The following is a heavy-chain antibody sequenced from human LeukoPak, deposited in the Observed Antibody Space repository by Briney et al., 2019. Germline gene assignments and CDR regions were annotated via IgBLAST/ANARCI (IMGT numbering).Heavy chain of an antibody. Sequence: GRSLRLSCAASGLTFSSYGMHWVRQAPGKGLEWVAVIWYDGSNKYYADSVKGRFTISRDNSKNTLYLQMNSLRAEDTAVYYCARDRGDYSNYVSPLDYWGQGTLVTVSS. CDR3: ARDRGDYSNYVSPLDY. CDR1: GLTFSSYG. V-gene: IGHV3-33*01. J-gene: IGHJ4*02. CDR2: IWYDGSNK. D-gene: IGHD4-11*01.